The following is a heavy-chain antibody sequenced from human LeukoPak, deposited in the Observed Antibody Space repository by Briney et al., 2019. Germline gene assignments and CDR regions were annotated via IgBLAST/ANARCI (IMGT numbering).Heavy chain of an antibody. V-gene: IGHV1-46*01. CDR3: ATFAGEHQAPFDY. J-gene: IGHJ4*02. D-gene: IGHD1-26*01. CDR1: GYTFTSYY. CDR2: INPSGGST. Sequence: ASVKVSCKASGYTFTSYYMHWVRQAPGQGLEWMGIINPSGGSTSYAQKFQGRVTMTRDTSTSTVYMELSRLRSDDTAVSYCATFAGEHQAPFDYWGQGTLVTVSS.